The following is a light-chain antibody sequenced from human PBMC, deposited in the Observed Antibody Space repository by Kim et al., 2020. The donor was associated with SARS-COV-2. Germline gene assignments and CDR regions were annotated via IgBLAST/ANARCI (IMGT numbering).Light chain of an antibody. J-gene: IGKJ2*01. Sequence: DIQMTQSPSSVSASVGDRVTITCRASQGINTWLAWYQHKPGEAPKLLMYAASSLEIGVPSRFSGSGSGTDFTLTISSLQPEDFATYYCQQANSFPYTFGQGTKLEI. V-gene: IGKV1-12*01. CDR2: AAS. CDR1: QGINTW. CDR3: QQANSFPYT.